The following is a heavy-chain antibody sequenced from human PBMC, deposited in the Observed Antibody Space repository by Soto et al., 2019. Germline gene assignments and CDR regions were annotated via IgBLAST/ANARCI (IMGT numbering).Heavy chain of an antibody. CDR2: ISAYNGNT. J-gene: IGHJ4*02. V-gene: IGHV1-18*01. D-gene: IGHD3-9*01. CDR3: ARLGSTGYSLSSHFDY. CDR1: GYTFTSYG. Sequence: GASVKVSCKASGYTFTSYGISWVRQAPGQGLEWMGWISAYNGNTNYAQKLQGRVTMTTDTSTSTAYMELRSLRSDDTAVYYCARLGSTGYSLSSHFDYWGQGTLVTVSS.